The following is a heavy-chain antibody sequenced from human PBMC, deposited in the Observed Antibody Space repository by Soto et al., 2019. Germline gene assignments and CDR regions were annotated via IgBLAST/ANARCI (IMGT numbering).Heavy chain of an antibody. Sequence: GGSLRLSCAASGFIFSSYWMHWVRQAPGKGLMWVSRINTDGSSTTYADSVKGRFTISRDNAWNTLYLQLNNLRAEDTAMYYCARDLWSNDNCFDPWGQGTLVTVSS. J-gene: IGHJ5*02. D-gene: IGHD3-16*01. CDR1: GFIFSSYW. CDR2: INTDGSST. CDR3: ARDLWSNDNCFDP. V-gene: IGHV3-74*03.